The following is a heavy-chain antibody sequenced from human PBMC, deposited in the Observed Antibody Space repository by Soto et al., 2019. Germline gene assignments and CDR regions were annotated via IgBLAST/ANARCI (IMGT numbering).Heavy chain of an antibody. D-gene: IGHD3-10*01. Sequence: SETLSLTCAVSGGSISSGGYSWSWNRQPPGKGLEWIGYIYHSGSTNYNPSLKSRVTISVDTSKNQFSLKLSSVTAADTAVYYCARDRYGSGSYDYWGQGTLVTVSS. CDR3: ARDRYGSGSYDY. CDR2: IYHSGST. V-gene: IGHV4-61*08. J-gene: IGHJ4*02. CDR1: GGSISSGGYS.